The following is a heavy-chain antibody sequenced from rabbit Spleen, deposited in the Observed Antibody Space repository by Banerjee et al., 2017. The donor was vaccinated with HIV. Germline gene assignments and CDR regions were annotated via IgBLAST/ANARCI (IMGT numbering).Heavy chain of an antibody. V-gene: IGHV1S45*01. CDR3: ARGVNGNGDYWALDL. J-gene: IGHJ4*01. D-gene: IGHD2-1*01. CDR2: IYAGSSGIT. CDR1: GFSFSGSYW. Sequence: QEQLEESGGDLVKPEGSLTLTCTASGFSFSGSYWICWVRQAPGKGLEWIACIYAGSSGITYYASWAKGRFTITKTSSTTVTLQLNSLTAADTATYFCARGVNGNGDYWALDLWGPGTLVTV.